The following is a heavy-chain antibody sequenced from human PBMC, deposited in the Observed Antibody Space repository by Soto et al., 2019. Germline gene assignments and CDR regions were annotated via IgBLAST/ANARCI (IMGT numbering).Heavy chain of an antibody. V-gene: IGHV3-53*01. J-gene: IGHJ6*02. Sequence: EVQLVESGGGLIQPGGSLRLSCAASGFTVSSNYMNWVRQAPGKGLEWVSVIYSGGNTYYADSVKGRFTISRDNSKNTLFLQVNSLRAEDTAVYYCARGGRNYYYSGMDVWGQGTTVTVSS. CDR3: ARGGRNYYYSGMDV. CDR2: IYSGGNT. CDR1: GFTVSSNY. D-gene: IGHD3-16*01.